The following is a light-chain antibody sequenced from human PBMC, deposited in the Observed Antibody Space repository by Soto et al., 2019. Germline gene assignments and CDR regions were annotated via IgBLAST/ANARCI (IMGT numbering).Light chain of an antibody. CDR3: HQYNYWPPET. Sequence: EIVMTQSPATLSVSLGERATLSCRASQSVSTDLAWYQQKPGQAPRLLIFGASTRATGIPARFSGSGSGTEFILTISSLQSEYSAVYYCHQYNYWPPETFGQGTKVDIK. CDR1: QSVSTD. J-gene: IGKJ1*01. V-gene: IGKV3-15*01. CDR2: GAS.